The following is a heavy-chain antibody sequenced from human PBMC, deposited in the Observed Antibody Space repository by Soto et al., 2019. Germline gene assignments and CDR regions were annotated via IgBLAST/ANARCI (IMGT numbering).Heavy chain of an antibody. D-gene: IGHD3-16*02. CDR1: GYTFTSYG. CDR2: ISAYNGNT. CDR3: ARGLDYVWGSYRSPGAFDI. V-gene: IGHV1-18*01. Sequence: ASVKVSCKASGYTFTSYGVSWVRQAPGQGLEWMGWISAYNGNTNYAQKLQGRVTMTTDTSTSTAYMELRSLRSDDTAVYYCARGLDYVWGSYRSPGAFDIWGQGTMVT. J-gene: IGHJ3*02.